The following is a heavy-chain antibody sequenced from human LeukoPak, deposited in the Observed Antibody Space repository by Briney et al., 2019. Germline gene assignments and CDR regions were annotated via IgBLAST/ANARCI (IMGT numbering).Heavy chain of an antibody. Sequence: SQTLSLTCTVSGGSISSGGYYGSWIRQHPRKGLEWSVYIYYSGSPYYNPSPKSRDSISVDTSKNQFSLKLSSVTAADTAVYYCARRPEYDSSGYHHYFDPWGQGTPVTVSS. CDR2: IYYSGSP. CDR3: ARRPEYDSSGYHHYFDP. V-gene: IGHV4-31*03. J-gene: IGHJ5*02. CDR1: GGSISSGGYY. D-gene: IGHD3-22*01.